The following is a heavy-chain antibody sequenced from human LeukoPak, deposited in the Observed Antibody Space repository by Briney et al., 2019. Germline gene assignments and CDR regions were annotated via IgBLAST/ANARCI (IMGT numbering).Heavy chain of an antibody. Sequence: PSETLSLTCAVSGGSIGSRNWWSWVRQPPGKGLQWIGEIYQSGSSIYNPSLRSRVTMSVDKSKDQLSLKLSSVTAADTAVYYCARGIGAADFWGQVILVTVSS. V-gene: IGHV4-4*02. CDR2: IYQSGSS. CDR3: ARGIGAADF. CDR1: GGSIGSRNW. J-gene: IGHJ4*02. D-gene: IGHD3-16*01.